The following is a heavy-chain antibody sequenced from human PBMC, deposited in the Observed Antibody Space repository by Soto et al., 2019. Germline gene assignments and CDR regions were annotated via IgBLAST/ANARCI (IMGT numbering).Heavy chain of an antibody. CDR3: AKDTYYDSSGYYYPFDY. Sequence: PGGSLRLSCAASGFTFRNNVLSWVRQAPGKGLEWVSAISGSGGSTYYADSVKGRFTISRDNSKNTLYLQMNSLRAEDTVVYYCAKDTYYDSSGYYYPFDYWGQGTLVTVS. V-gene: IGHV3-23*01. J-gene: IGHJ4*02. CDR2: ISGSGGST. CDR1: GFTFRNNV. D-gene: IGHD3-22*01.